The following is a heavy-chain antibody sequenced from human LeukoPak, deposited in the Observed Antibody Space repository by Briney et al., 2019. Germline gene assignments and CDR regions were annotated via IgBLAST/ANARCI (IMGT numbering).Heavy chain of an antibody. J-gene: IGHJ4*02. Sequence: ASVKVSCKVSGYTFTDYYMHWVQQAPGKGLEWMGLVDPEDGETIYAERFQGRVTITADTSTGTAYMELSSLRSEDTAVYYCATHTNGVLSDYWGQGTLVTVSS. CDR1: GYTFTDYY. CDR2: VDPEDGET. V-gene: IGHV1-69-2*01. CDR3: ATHTNGVLSDY. D-gene: IGHD2-8*01.